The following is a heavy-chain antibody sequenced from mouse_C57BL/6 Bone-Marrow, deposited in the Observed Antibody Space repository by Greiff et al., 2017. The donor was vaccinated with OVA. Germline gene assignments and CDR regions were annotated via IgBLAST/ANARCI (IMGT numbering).Heavy chain of an antibody. CDR2: IDPENGDT. V-gene: IGHV14-4*01. D-gene: IGHD2-5*01. CDR3: TTRYSNYWFAY. J-gene: IGHJ3*01. Sequence: VQLKESGAELVRPGASVKLSCTASGFNIKDDYMHWVKQRPEQGLEWIGWIDPENGDTEYASKFQGKATITADTSSNTAYLQLSSLTSEDTAVYYCTTRYSNYWFAYWGQGTLVTVSA. CDR1: GFNIKDDY.